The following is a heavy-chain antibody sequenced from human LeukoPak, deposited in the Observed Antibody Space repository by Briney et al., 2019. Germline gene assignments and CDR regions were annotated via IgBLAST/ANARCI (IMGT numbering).Heavy chain of an antibody. CDR2: ISPSGGTT. J-gene: IGHJ3*02. CDR1: GIIFSNYG. Sequence: GGTLRLSCEASGIIFSNYGMNWVRQAPGKRLEWVSGISPSGGTTYYADSLKGRFSISRDNSKNTVYLQMNSLRADDTAVYYCARDLSWGAFIWGQGTMVTVSS. V-gene: IGHV3-23*01. CDR3: ARDLSWGAFI. D-gene: IGHD3-16*01.